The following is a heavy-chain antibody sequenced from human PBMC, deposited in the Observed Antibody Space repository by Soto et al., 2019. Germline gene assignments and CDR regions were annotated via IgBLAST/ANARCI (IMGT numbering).Heavy chain of an antibody. D-gene: IGHD2-2*01. CDR1: GGSISSGGYY. V-gene: IGHV4-31*03. Sequence: SETLSLTCTVSGGSISSGGYYWSWIRQHPGKGLEWIGYIYRSGNAYYNPSLKSRVAISVDTSKNQFSLKVSSVTVADTAMYYCARLQGYCSSTSCYRVGGYYGMDVWGQGTPVTVSS. CDR3: ARLQGYCSSTSCYRVGGYYGMDV. J-gene: IGHJ6*02. CDR2: IYRSGNA.